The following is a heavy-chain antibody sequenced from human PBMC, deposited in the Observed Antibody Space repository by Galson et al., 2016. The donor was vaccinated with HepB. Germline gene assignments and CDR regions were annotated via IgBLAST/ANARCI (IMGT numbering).Heavy chain of an antibody. V-gene: IGHV4-61*08. D-gene: IGHD2-8*01. Sequence: SETLSLTCTVSGGSVRSPGYCWTWIRQPPGKGLEWIGFICHSGTPYYKPSLQSRVTISIDTSKNQSSLKVTSVTAADTAIYYCARGRNGGIDPWGQGILVPVSS. CDR1: GGSVRSPGYC. J-gene: IGHJ5*02. CDR2: ICHSGTP. CDR3: ARGRNGGIDP.